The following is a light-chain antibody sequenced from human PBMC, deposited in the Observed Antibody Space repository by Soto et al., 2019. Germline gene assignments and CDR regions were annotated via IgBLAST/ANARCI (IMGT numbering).Light chain of an antibody. CDR2: KAS. V-gene: IGKV1-5*03. CDR3: QQCNNYCI. J-gene: IGKJ1*01. Sequence: DIQMTQSPSTLSASVGDRVTITCRASQSISYWLAWYQQKPGKAPNLLIYKASSLESGVPSRFSGSGSRTEVTHAIISLQPDDFATYYCQQCNNYCIFGQRTKVAIK. CDR1: QSISYW.